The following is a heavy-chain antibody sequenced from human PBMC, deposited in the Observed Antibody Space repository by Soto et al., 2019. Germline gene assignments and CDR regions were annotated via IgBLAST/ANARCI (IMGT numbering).Heavy chain of an antibody. CDR2: IYYSGST. D-gene: IGHD1-7*01. J-gene: IGHJ6*03. CDR1: GGSISSSSYY. V-gene: IGHV4-39*01. CDR3: ARRRGGKDWNYEGSYYYYYYMDV. Sequence: SETLSLTCTVSGGSISSSSYYWGWIRQPPGKGLEWIGSIYYSGSTYYNPSLKSRVTISVDTSKNQFSLKLSSVTAADTAVYYCARRRGGKDWNYEGSYYYYYYMDVWGKGTTVTVS.